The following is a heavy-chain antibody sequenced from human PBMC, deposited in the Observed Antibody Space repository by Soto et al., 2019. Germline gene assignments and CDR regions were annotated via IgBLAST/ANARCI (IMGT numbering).Heavy chain of an antibody. V-gene: IGHV3-23*01. CDR3: AKDWLERRGDYYYYGMDV. CDR2: ISGSGGST. D-gene: IGHD1-1*01. J-gene: IGHJ6*02. Sequence: GGSLRLSCAASGFTFSSYAMSWVRQAPGKGLEWVSAISGSGGSTYYADSVKGRFTISRDNSKNTLYLQMNSLRAEDTAVYYCAKDWLERRGDYYYYGMDVWGQGTTVTAP. CDR1: GFTFSSYA.